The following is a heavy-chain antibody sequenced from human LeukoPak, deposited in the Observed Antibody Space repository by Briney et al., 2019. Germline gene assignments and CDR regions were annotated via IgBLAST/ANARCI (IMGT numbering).Heavy chain of an antibody. V-gene: IGHV4-30-4*01. CDR3: ARDRPYYYGSGSE. D-gene: IGHD3-10*01. CDR1: GGSISSGGYY. J-gene: IGHJ4*02. CDR2: IYYSGST. Sequence: PSETLSLTCTVSGGSISSGGYYWSWIRQPPGKGLEWIGYIYYSGSTYYNPSLKSRVTISVDTSKNQFSLKLSSVTAADTAVYYCARDRPYYYGSGSEWGQGTLVTVSS.